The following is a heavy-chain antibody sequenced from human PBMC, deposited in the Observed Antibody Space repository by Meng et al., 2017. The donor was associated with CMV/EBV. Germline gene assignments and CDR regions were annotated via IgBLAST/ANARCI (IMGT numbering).Heavy chain of an antibody. V-gene: IGHV3-33*06. J-gene: IGHJ5*02. D-gene: IGHD6-6*01. CDR2: IWYDGSDK. Sequence: GGSLRLSCAASGFTFSNYGMHWVRQAPGKGLEWVAVIWYDGSDKYYADSVKGRFTISRDNSKNTLYLQMNSRRAEDTAVYYCAEDRSSSVSFWFDPWGQGTLVTVSS. CDR1: GFTFSNYG. CDR3: AEDRSSSVSFWFDP.